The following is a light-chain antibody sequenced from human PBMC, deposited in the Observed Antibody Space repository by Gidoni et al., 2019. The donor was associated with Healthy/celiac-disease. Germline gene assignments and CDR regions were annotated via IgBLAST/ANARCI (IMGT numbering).Light chain of an antibody. CDR2: AAS. Sequence: DIQMTQSPSSLPSSVGDRVTITCRASQSISSYLNWYQQKPGKAPKRLIYAASSLQSGVPSRCSGSGSGTDVTLTISSLQPEDVVTYYCQQSYSTPPYTFGQGTKLEIK. CDR1: QSISSY. CDR3: QQSYSTPPYT. V-gene: IGKV1-39*01. J-gene: IGKJ2*01.